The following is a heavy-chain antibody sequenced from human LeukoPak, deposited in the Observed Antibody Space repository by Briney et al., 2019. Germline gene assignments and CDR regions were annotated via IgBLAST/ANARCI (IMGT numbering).Heavy chain of an antibody. CDR1: GXTFSSYE. J-gene: IGHJ6*02. CDR2: ITSSGSTI. CDR3: ARTDYYYGMDV. V-gene: IGHV3-48*03. Sequence: PGGSLRLSCAASGXTFSSYEMNWVRQAPGKGLEWVSSITSSGSTIYYADSLKGRFTISRDNAKNSLYLQMNSLRAEDTAVYYCARTDYYYGMDVWGQGTTVTVSS.